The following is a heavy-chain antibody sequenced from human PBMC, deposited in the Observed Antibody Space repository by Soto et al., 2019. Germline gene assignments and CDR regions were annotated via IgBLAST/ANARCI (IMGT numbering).Heavy chain of an antibody. CDR3: ARMATSGTLNWFDP. J-gene: IGHJ5*02. CDR2: MNPNSGKG. V-gene: IGHV1-8*01. Sequence: ASVKVSCKASGYIFGNYDISWVRQGTGQGLEWMGWMNPNSGKGGYAQKFQGRVTMTRDTSTSTAYMELSSLTSDDTAIYYCARMATSGTLNWFDPRGQGTLVTVSS. CDR1: GYIFGNYD.